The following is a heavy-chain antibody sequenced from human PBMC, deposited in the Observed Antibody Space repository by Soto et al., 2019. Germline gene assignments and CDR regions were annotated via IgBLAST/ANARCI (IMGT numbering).Heavy chain of an antibody. J-gene: IGHJ4*02. CDR1: GFTFSSYG. Sequence: QVQLVESGGGVVQPGRSLRLSCAASGFTFSSYGMHWVRQAPGKGLEWVAVIWYDGSNKYYADSVKGRFTISRDNSKNTLYLRMNSLRAEDTAVYYCARDDGYSYGSLSYWDQGTLVTVSS. CDR2: IWYDGSNK. V-gene: IGHV3-33*01. CDR3: ARDDGYSYGSLSY. D-gene: IGHD5-18*01.